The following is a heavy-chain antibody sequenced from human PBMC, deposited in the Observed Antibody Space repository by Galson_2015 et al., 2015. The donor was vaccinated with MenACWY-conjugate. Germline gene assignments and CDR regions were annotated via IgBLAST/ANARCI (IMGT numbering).Heavy chain of an antibody. CDR3: ARDSRATTVWGLNKRKTIDYYYGMDV. J-gene: IGHJ6*02. CDR2: IYSAGST. D-gene: IGHD3-10*01. CDR1: GFTVSSSY. Sequence: SLRLCCAVSGFTVSSSYMTWVRQAPGKGLEWVSVIYSAGSTYNGESVKGRFTISRDNSKNTVFLQMTRLRAEDTAMYYCARDSRATTVWGLNKRKTIDYYYGMDVWGQGTTVIVSS. V-gene: IGHV3-53*01.